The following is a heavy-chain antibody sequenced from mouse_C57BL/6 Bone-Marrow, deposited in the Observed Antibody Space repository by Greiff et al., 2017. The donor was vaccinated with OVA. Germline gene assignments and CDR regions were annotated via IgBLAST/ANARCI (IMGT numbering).Heavy chain of an antibody. CDR2: ISGGGGNT. CDR3: ARQGVVLRRVWCFDV. D-gene: IGHD2-12*01. J-gene: IGHJ1*03. CDR1: GFTFTSYT. V-gene: IGHV5-9*01. Sequence: DVHLVESGGGLVKPGGSLKLSCAASGFTFTSYTMSWVRQTPEKRLEWVATISGGGGNTYYPDSVKGRFTISIDNAENSLYLQMSSLRSEDTAWYDCARQGVVLRRVWCFDVWGTGTTVTVAS.